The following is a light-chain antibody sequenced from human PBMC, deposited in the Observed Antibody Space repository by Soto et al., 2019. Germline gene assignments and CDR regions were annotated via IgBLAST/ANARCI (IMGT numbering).Light chain of an antibody. CDR1: SSDVGGYNF. Sequence: QSVLTQPPSASGSPGQSVTISCTGTSSDVGGYNFVSWYQQYPGKAPKLMIYEVNKRPSGVPNRFSGSKSGNTASLTVSGLQAEDEADYYCSSYVGNTNRYVFGTGTKVTVL. V-gene: IGLV2-8*01. CDR3: SSYVGNTNRYV. J-gene: IGLJ1*01. CDR2: EVN.